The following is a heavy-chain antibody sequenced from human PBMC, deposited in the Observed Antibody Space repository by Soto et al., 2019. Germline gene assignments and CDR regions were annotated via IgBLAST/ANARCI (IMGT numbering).Heavy chain of an antibody. Sequence: EVHLVESGGGLVQPGGSLRLSCAASGFTFSSYWMSWVRQAPGKALECVANIKQDGRETYYVDSVKGRFTISRDNANSALYLQMDSLGAEDTAVYYCARGTSHYNYVHVWYWGQGTHVIVSS. D-gene: IGHD3-16*01. V-gene: IGHV3-7*03. J-gene: IGHJ4*02. CDR3: ARGTSHYNYVHVWY. CDR1: GFTFSSYW. CDR2: IKQDGRET.